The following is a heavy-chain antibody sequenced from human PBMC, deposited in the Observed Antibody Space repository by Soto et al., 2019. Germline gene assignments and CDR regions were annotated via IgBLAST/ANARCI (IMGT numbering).Heavy chain of an antibody. CDR2: IYHSGGT. CDR1: GGSVNDHY. D-gene: IGHD2-8*02. Sequence: TLSLTCSVSGGSVNDHYWSWIRQPPGKSLEWVAFIYHSGGTDYSPSLQSRVSLSVDTSKNQFSLRLSSVTAADTAVYYCARVDDTGGKNWFDPWGQGTLVTVSS. V-gene: IGHV4-59*02. CDR3: ARVDDTGGKNWFDP. J-gene: IGHJ5*02.